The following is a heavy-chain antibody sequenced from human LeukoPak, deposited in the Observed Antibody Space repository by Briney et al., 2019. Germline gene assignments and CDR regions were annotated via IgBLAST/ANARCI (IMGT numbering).Heavy chain of an antibody. J-gene: IGHJ4*02. Sequence: GRSLRLSCAASGFTFSSYAMHWVRQAPGKGLEGVAVISYDGSNKYYADSVKGRFTISRDNSKNTLYLQMNSLRAEDTAVYYCARDAITMVRGGGPFDYWGQGTLVTVSS. CDR3: ARDAITMVRGGGPFDY. D-gene: IGHD3-10*01. CDR2: ISYDGSNK. V-gene: IGHV3-30*04. CDR1: GFTFSSYA.